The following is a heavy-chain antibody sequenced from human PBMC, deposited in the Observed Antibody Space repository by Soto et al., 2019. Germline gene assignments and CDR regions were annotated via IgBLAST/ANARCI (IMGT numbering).Heavy chain of an antibody. CDR2: IYDSGST. Sequence: QVQLQESGPGLVKPSQTLSLTCTVSGGSINSAYYYWGWIRQPPGKGLEGIGHIYDSGSTYSNPSLHSQVTISMDTSKNQFSLKLSSVTAADTAVYYCSRGPSGDKVDYWGQGTLVTVSS. D-gene: IGHD7-27*01. J-gene: IGHJ4*02. CDR3: SRGPSGDKVDY. V-gene: IGHV4-30-4*01. CDR1: GGSINSAYYY.